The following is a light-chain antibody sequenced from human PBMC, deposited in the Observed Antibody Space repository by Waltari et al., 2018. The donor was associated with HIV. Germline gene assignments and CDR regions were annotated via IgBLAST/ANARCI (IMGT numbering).Light chain of an antibody. V-gene: IGLV1-44*01. J-gene: IGLJ3*02. CDR3: AAWDDSLAWV. CDR1: RSNIGRNT. CDR2: SNN. Sequence: QSVLTQPPSASGTPGQRVTIPCSGSRSNIGRNTVNWYQQLPGTAPKLLIYSNNQRPSGVPDRFSGSKSGTSASLAISGLQSEDEADYYCAAWDDSLAWVFGGGTKLTVL.